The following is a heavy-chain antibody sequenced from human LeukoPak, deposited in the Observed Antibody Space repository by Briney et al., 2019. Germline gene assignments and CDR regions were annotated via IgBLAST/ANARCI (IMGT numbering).Heavy chain of an antibody. CDR1: KFIFSSYS. CDR2: ISSSSSTI. CDR3: ARATTVTKDYYYYYMDV. J-gene: IGHJ6*03. Sequence: GGSLRLSCAASKFIFSSYSMNWVSQAPGRGLEWVSYISSSSSTIYYADSVKGRFTISRDNAKNSLFLQMSSLRAEDTAVYYCARATTVTKDYYYYYMDVWGKGTTVTVSS. D-gene: IGHD4-11*01. V-gene: IGHV3-48*01.